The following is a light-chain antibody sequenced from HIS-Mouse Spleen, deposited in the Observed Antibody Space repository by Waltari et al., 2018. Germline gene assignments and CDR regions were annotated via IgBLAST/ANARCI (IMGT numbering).Light chain of an antibody. CDR1: KLGAKY. V-gene: IGLV3-1*01. Sequence: SYELTQPPSVSVSPGQTASITCSGDKLGAKYACWNQQKPGKSPVLVIYQDSKRPSGIPERFSGSNSGNTATLTISGTQAMDEADYYCQAWDSSTVVFGGGTKLTVL. J-gene: IGLJ2*01. CDR3: QAWDSSTVV. CDR2: QDS.